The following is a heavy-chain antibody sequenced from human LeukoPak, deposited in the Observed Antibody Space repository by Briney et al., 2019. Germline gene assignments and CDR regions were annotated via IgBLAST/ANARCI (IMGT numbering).Heavy chain of an antibody. CDR2: MNPNSGNT. V-gene: IGHV1-8*01. J-gene: IGHJ5*02. Sequence: ASVKVSCKASGYTFTSYDINWVRQATGQGLEWMGWMNPNSGNTSYAQKFQGRVTITRNTSISTAYMELSSLRSEDTAVYYCARAPRTGYSGYERKYWFDPWGQGTLVTVSS. D-gene: IGHD5-12*01. CDR3: ARAPRTGYSGYERKYWFDP. CDR1: GYTFTSYD.